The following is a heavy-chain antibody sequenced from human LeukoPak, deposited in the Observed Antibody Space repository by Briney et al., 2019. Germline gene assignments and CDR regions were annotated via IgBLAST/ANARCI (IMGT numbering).Heavy chain of an antibody. Sequence: ASVNVSCKASGYTFTSYYMHWVRQAPGQGLEWMGIINPSGGSTSYARKFQGRVTMTRDTSTSTVYMELSSLRSEDTAVYYCARVARYYDFWSGYYGHWGQGTLVTVSS. J-gene: IGHJ4*02. CDR1: GYTFTSYY. D-gene: IGHD3-3*01. CDR3: ARVARYYDFWSGYYGH. V-gene: IGHV1-46*01. CDR2: INPSGGST.